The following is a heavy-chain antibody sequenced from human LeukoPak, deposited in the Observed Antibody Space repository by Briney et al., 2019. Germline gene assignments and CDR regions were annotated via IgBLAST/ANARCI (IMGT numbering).Heavy chain of an antibody. D-gene: IGHD2/OR15-2a*01. CDR3: VSFYETY. CDR2: INSGGSWT. J-gene: IGHJ4*02. V-gene: IGHV3-74*01. Sequence: GGSLRLSCAASGSYLMHWVRQAPGKGLVWVSHINSGGSWTSYADSVKGRFTISKDNAKNTVYLQMNNLRAEDTAVYYCVSFYETYWGRGTLVTVSS. CDR1: GSYL.